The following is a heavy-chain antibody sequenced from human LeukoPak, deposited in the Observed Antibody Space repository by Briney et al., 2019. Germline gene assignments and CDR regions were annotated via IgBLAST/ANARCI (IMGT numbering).Heavy chain of an antibody. CDR1: GFTFINYP. J-gene: IGHJ4*02. D-gene: IGHD3-10*01. CDR3: ARDADGVVDY. CDR2: ISYDGSNK. V-gene: IGHV3-30-3*01. Sequence: PGGSLRLSCAASGFTFINYPMHWVRQAPGKELEWVALISYDGSNKYYADSVKGRFTISRDNSKNTLYLQMNSLRPEDTAVYYCARDADGVVDYWGQGTLVTVSS.